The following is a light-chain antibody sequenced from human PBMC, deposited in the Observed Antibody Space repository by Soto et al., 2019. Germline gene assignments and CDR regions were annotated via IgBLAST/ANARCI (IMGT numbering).Light chain of an antibody. CDR3: QQSYSTLPWT. V-gene: IGKV1-39*01. CDR1: QSISSY. CDR2: AAS. Sequence: DLQMTQSPSSLSASVGDRVTITCRASQSISSYLNWYQQKPGKAPKLLIYAASSLQSGVPSRFSGSGSGTDFTLTISSLQPEDFATYYCQQSYSTLPWTFGQGTKVEIK. J-gene: IGKJ1*01.